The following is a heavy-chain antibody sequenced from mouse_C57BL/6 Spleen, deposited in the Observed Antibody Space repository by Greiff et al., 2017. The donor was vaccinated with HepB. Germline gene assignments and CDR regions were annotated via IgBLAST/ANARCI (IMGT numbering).Heavy chain of an antibody. CDR3: ARGIYYGNPFDY. CDR2: INPGSGGT. J-gene: IGHJ2*01. CDR1: GYAFTNYL. Sequence: QVQLKQSGAELVRPGTSVKVSCKASGYAFTNYLIEWVKQRPGQGLEWIGVINPGSGGTNYNEKFKGKATLTADKSSSTAYMQLSSLTSEDSAVYFCARGIYYGNPFDYWGQGTTLTVSS. D-gene: IGHD2-1*01. V-gene: IGHV1-54*01.